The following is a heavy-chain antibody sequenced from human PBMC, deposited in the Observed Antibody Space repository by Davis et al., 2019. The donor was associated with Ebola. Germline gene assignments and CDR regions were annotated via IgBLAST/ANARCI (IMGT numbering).Heavy chain of an antibody. CDR2: IYHSGST. D-gene: IGHD2-15*01. CDR3: ASTWSGKYYYYYGMDV. J-gene: IGHJ6*02. CDR1: GGSISSSNW. V-gene: IGHV4-4*02. Sequence: SETLSLTCAVSGGSISSSNWWSWVRQPPGKGLEWIGEIYHSGSTNYNPSLKSRVTISVDTSKNQFSLKLSSVTAADTAVYYCASTWSGKYYYYYGMDVWGQGTTVTVSS.